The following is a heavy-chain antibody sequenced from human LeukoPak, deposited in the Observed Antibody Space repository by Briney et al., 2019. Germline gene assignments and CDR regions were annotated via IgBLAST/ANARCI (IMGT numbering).Heavy chain of an antibody. J-gene: IGHJ4*02. CDR3: WIGQWPGQYYLDY. D-gene: IGHD6-19*01. Sequence: PGVSVTLSCAASGFTCCSYAMSWLRQAPGKGREGFSAISGSGGNTYYADSVKGRFTISRDNSKNTLYLQMNSLRAEDTAVYYCWIGQWPGQYYLDYWGQGTLVTVSS. V-gene: IGHV3-23*01. CDR2: ISGSGGNT. CDR1: GFTCCSYA.